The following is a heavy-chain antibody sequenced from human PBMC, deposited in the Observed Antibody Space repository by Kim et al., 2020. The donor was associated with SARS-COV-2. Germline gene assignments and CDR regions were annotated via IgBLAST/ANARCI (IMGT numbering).Heavy chain of an antibody. CDR2: IIPIFGRG. CDR3: ARKIVGATTYYGMDV. Sequence: LVKVSCKASGGTFSTYAISWVRQAPGQGLEWMGGIIPIFGRGNYAQKFQGRVTISADESTSTAYMELSSLRSEDTAVYFCARKIVGATTYYGMDVWGQG. V-gene: IGHV1-69*13. D-gene: IGHD1-26*01. J-gene: IGHJ6*02. CDR1: GGTFSTYA.